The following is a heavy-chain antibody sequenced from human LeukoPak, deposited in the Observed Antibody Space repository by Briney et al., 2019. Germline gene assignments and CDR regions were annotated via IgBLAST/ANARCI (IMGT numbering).Heavy chain of an antibody. CDR2: IWYDGSKR. CDR3: ARQGYSGLYLNLKGFDY. V-gene: IGHV3-33*01. D-gene: IGHD5-12*01. Sequence: GGSLRLSRTASGFTFSSSGMHWVRQAPGKGLEWVAVIWYDGSKRFYADSVKGRFSISRDNSKNTLYLEMNNLREEDTAVYYCARQGYSGLYLNLKGFDYWGQGTLVTVST. J-gene: IGHJ4*02. CDR1: GFTFSSSG.